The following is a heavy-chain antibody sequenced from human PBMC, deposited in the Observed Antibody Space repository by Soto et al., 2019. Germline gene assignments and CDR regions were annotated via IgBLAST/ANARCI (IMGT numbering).Heavy chain of an antibody. J-gene: IGHJ4*02. CDR1: GFSLDSPAVG. CDR3: AHGSGLLSDY. CDR2: IYWDDDK. V-gene: IGHV2-5*02. Sequence: QITLKESDPTLVKPTQTLTLTCTFSGFSLDSPAVGVNWIRQPPGTALEWLGLIYWDDDKQYNPSLKSRLTITRDTSKNQVVLTMTNMEPVDTATYYCAHGSGLLSDYWGQGTLVTVSS. D-gene: IGHD6-19*01.